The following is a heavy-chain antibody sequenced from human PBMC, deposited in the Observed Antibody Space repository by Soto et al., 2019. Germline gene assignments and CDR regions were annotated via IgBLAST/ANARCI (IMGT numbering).Heavy chain of an antibody. CDR1: GFTFSSYS. CDR3: GRDLGAAYSGYDPTGGY. D-gene: IGHD5-12*01. CDR2: ISSSSSYI. V-gene: IGHV3-21*01. J-gene: IGHJ4*02. Sequence: PGGSLRLSCAASGFTFSSYSMNWVRQAPGKGLEWVSSISSSSSYIYYADSVKGRFTISRDNAKNSLYLQMNSLRAEDTAVYYCGRDLGAAYSGYDPTGGYWGQGTLVTAS.